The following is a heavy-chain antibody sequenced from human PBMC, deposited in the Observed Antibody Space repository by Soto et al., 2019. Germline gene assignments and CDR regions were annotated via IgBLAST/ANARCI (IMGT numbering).Heavy chain of an antibody. CDR3: ARSGTYCGGGSCYSVHFDY. CDR1: GFTFSTYW. CDR2: IKQDGSEK. V-gene: IGHV3-7*01. J-gene: IGHJ4*02. D-gene: IGHD2-15*01. Sequence: EVQLVESGGGLVQPGGALRLSCAASGFTFSTYWMSWVRQAPGKGLEWVANIKQDGSEKYYVDSVKGRFTISRDNAKNSLSLQMNSLTAEDTAVYYCARSGTYCGGGSCYSVHFDYWGQGTVVTVSS.